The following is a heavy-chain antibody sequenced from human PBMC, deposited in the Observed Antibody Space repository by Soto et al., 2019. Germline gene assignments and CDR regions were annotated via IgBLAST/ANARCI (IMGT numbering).Heavy chain of an antibody. Sequence: EVLLVESGGGLVKPGGSLRLSCAASGFTFSSYSMMWVRQAPGKGLEWVSLLSSSSSYIYFADSLKGRFTISRDNAKNSLYLQMNSLRAEDTAGYYCARVGYSSGWLPDYWGQGTLVTVSS. J-gene: IGHJ4*02. V-gene: IGHV3-21*01. D-gene: IGHD6-19*01. CDR1: GFTFSSYS. CDR2: LSSSSSYI. CDR3: ARVGYSSGWLPDY.